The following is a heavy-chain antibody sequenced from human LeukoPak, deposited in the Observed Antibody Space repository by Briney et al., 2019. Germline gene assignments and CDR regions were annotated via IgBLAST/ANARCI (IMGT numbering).Heavy chain of an antibody. V-gene: IGHV4-4*07. J-gene: IGHJ5*02. CDR2: LYTSEST. Sequence: SETLSLTCTVSGDSISNYYWSWIRQPAGKGLEWIGRLYTSESTTYNPSLRSRVTMSLDTSKNQLSLKLSSVTAADTAVYCAREGGRVTTIFGYWFDPWGQGTLVTVSS. CDR3: AREGGRVTTIFGYWFDP. CDR1: GDSISNYY. D-gene: IGHD3-3*01.